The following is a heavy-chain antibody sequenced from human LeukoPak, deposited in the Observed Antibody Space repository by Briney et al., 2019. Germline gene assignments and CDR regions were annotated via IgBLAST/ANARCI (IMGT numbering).Heavy chain of an antibody. CDR3: AKDTDHGYYYGMDV. Sequence: GGSLRLSCAASGFTVSSNYMSWVRQAPGKGLEWVSAISGSGGSTYYADSVKGRFTISRDNSKNTLYLQMNSLRAEDTAVYYCAKDTDHGYYYGMDVWGQGTTVTVSS. D-gene: IGHD1-14*01. V-gene: IGHV3-23*01. CDR1: GFTVSSNY. J-gene: IGHJ6*02. CDR2: ISGSGGST.